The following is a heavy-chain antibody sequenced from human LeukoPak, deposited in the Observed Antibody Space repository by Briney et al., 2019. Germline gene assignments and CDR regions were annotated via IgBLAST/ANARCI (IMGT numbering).Heavy chain of an antibody. V-gene: IGHV1-8*02. J-gene: IGHJ5*02. CDR1: GYTFTSYY. CDR2: MNPNSGNT. CDR3: ARAMTTVTRNWFDP. Sequence: ASVKVSCKASGYTFTSYYMHWVRQATGQGLEWMGWMNPNSGNTGYAQKFQGRVTMTRNTSISTAYMELSSLRSEDTAVYYCARAMTTVTRNWFDPWGQGTLVTVSS. D-gene: IGHD4-4*01.